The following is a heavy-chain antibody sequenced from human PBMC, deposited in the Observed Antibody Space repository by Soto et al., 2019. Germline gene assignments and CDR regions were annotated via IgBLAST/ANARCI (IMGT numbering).Heavy chain of an antibody. CDR2: ILPMFGAV. CDR1: GGTSSNFV. D-gene: IGHD3-3*01. CDR3: ARPKRSGYDRGDSYYHSMDV. V-gene: IGHV1-69*06. Sequence: QVQLVQSGTEVKKSGSSVKVSCRASGGTSSNFVITWVRQVPGQGLEWLGGILPMFGAVKYAQNFQDRLIITADRSTQTAAMELGSLRSEDTAVYYCARPKRSGYDRGDSYYHSMDVWGHGTTVTVS. J-gene: IGHJ6*02.